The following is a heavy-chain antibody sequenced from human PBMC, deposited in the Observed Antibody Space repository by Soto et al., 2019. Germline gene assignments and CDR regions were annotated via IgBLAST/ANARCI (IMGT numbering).Heavy chain of an antibody. Sequence: EMQLLVSGGGLAQPGGSLRLSCAASGFGFSSYAMSWVRQAPGKGLEWVSGITPGGGTTNYADSVKGRFTISRDKSNNTLYLETNSLRVEDTAIYYCAKDRGGEFTSSRYFDYWGQGTLVTVSS. CDR3: AKDRGGEFTSSRYFDY. V-gene: IGHV3-23*01. J-gene: IGHJ4*02. D-gene: IGHD3-16*01. CDR2: ITPGGGTT. CDR1: GFGFSSYA.